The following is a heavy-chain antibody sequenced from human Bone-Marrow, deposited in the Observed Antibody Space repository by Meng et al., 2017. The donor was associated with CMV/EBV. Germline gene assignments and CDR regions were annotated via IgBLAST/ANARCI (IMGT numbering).Heavy chain of an antibody. V-gene: IGHV4-39*07. CDR2: IYYSGST. J-gene: IGHJ5*02. CDR3: ARSARQVSQWFDP. CDR1: GGSISSSSYY. D-gene: IGHD5/OR15-5a*01. Sequence: SETLSLTCTVAGGSISSSSYYWGWIRQPPGKGLEWIGSIYYSGSTYYNPSLKSRVTISVDTSKNQCSLKLSSVTAADKAVYFCARSARQVSQWFDPWGQGTLVTVSS.